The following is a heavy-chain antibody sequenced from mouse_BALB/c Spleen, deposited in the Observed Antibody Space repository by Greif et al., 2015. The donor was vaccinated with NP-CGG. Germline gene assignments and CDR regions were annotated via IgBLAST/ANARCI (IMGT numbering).Heavy chain of an antibody. CDR1: GFTFSSFG. CDR2: ISSGSSTI. Sequence: EVKLMESGGGLVQPGGSRKLSCAASGFTFSSFGMHWVRQAPEKGLEWVAYISSGSSTIYYADTVKGRFTISRDNPKNTLFLQMTSLRSEDTAMYYCASGGITTGFAYWGQGTLVTVSA. CDR3: ASGGITTGFAY. J-gene: IGHJ3*01. V-gene: IGHV5-17*02. D-gene: IGHD2-4*01.